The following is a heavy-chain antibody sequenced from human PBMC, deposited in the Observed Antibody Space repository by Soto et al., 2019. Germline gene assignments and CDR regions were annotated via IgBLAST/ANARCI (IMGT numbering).Heavy chain of an antibody. J-gene: IGHJ4*02. D-gene: IGHD3-9*01. V-gene: IGHV4-59*01. CDR3: ARGRRAYYDILTGYLDFDY. Sequence: QVQLQESGPGLVKPSETLSLTCTVSGGSISSYYWSWIRQPPGKGLEWIGYIYYSGSTKYNPSLKIRVTISVDTSKNQFSLRLSSVTAADTAVYYCARGRRAYYDILTGYLDFDYWGQGTLVTVSS. CDR1: GGSISSYY. CDR2: IYYSGST.